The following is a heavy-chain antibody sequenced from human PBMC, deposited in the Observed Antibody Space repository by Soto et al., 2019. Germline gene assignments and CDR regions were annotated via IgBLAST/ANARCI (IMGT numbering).Heavy chain of an antibody. D-gene: IGHD1-26*01. CDR3: ARDPDAEYSGNYHTPRSLDS. CDR2: ISSSSKYI. Sequence: CGYLRPSCIGSGFTFSSYAMNWVRQAPGKGRESVSSISSSSKYIYYTDSVKGRFTISRDNAKNSLYLQMNGLRAEDTALYYCARDPDAEYSGNYHTPRSLDSWGQGTQVTVSS. CDR1: GFTFSSYA. J-gene: IGHJ4*02. V-gene: IGHV3-21*01.